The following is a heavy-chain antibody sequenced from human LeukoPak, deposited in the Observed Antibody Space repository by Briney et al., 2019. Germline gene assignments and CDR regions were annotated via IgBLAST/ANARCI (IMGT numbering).Heavy chain of an antibody. CDR1: GGSFSDYY. D-gene: IGHD4-17*01. CDR2: IYYRGST. J-gene: IGHJ4*02. CDR3: ARLATYGDYSD. Sequence: SETLSLTCTVSGGSFSDYYWSWTRQPPGKGPEWIGYIYYRGSTNYNPSLKSRVSMSIDTSKNQFSLRLSSVTAADTAVYYCARLATYGDYSDWGQGTLVTVSS. V-gene: IGHV4-59*08.